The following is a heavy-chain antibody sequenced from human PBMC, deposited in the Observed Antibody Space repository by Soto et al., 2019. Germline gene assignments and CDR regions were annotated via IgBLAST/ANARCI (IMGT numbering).Heavy chain of an antibody. CDR1: GGSFSGYY. V-gene: IGHV4-34*01. Sequence: PSETLSLTCAVYGGSFSGYYWSWIRQPPGKGLEWIGEINHSGSTNYNPSLKSRVTISVDTSKNQFSLKLSSVTAADTAVYYCARQRTYYYDRVLDYWGQGTLVT. CDR2: INHSGST. CDR3: ARQRTYYYDRVLDY. J-gene: IGHJ4*02. D-gene: IGHD3-22*01.